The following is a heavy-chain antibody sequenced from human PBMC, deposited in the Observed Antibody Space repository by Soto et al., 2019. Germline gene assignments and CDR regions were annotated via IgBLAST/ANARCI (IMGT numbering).Heavy chain of an antibody. CDR1: GFTFSSYD. D-gene: IGHD3-16*01. Sequence: DEQLVESGGGLVQPGGSLRLSCAASGFTFSSYDMFWVRQVTGKSLEWISAIDTAGDTTYTDSVRGRFTIARENAKSSLYLQMISLRAGDTAVYYCARWACGLGFWLDVWGKGTAVIVSS. J-gene: IGHJ6*03. CDR2: IDTAGDT. CDR3: ARWACGLGFWLDV. V-gene: IGHV3-13*01.